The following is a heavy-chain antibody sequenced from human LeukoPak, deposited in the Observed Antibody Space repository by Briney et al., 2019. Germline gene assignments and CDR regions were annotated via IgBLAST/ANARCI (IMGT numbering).Heavy chain of an antibody. D-gene: IGHD3-22*01. J-gene: IGHJ4*02. CDR1: GYSFTSYW. CDR3: AASYYYDSSGDYYFDY. CDR2: IYPGDSDT. Sequence: GESLKISCKGSGYSFTSYWIGWVRPMPGKGLEWMGIIYPGDSDTRYSPSFQGQVTISADKSISTAYLQWSSLKASDTAMYYCAASYYYDSSGDYYFDYWGQGTLVTVSS. V-gene: IGHV5-51*01.